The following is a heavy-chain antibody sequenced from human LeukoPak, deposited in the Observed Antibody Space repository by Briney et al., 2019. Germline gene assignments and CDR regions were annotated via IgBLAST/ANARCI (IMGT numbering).Heavy chain of an antibody. V-gene: IGHV4-59*08. CDR2: IYHSGST. J-gene: IGHJ4*02. CDR1: GGSMSSYY. CDR3: ARVPTVTFFDY. D-gene: IGHD4-17*01. Sequence: SETLSLTCSVSGGSMSSYYWSWIRQSPGKGLEWIGYIYHSGSTDYNPSLKSRVTISVDTSKNQFSLKLSSVTAADTAVYYCARVPTVTFFDYWGQGTLVTVSS.